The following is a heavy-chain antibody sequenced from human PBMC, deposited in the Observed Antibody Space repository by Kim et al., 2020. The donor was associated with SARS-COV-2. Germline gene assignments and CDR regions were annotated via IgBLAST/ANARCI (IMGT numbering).Heavy chain of an antibody. Sequence: TYCADSSKGRFTVSRDSSKNTLFLQMNSLRAEDTAVYYCANHDSSGYYYDWGQGTLVTVSS. CDR3: ANHDSSGYYYD. D-gene: IGHD3-22*01. V-gene: IGHV3-53*01. J-gene: IGHJ4*02. CDR2: T.